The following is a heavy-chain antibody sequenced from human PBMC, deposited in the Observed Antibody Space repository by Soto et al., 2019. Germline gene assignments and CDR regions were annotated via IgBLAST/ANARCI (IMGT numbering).Heavy chain of an antibody. V-gene: IGHV3-43D*03. J-gene: IGHJ4*02. Sequence: GGSLRLSCAASGFTFDDYAMHWVRQAPGKGLEWVSLISWDGGSTYYADSVKGRFTISRDNSKNSLYLQMNSLRAEDTALYYCAKDIRRYYDFWSGWGPLDYWGQGTLVTVSS. CDR1: GFTFDDYA. D-gene: IGHD3-3*01. CDR3: AKDIRRYYDFWSGWGPLDY. CDR2: ISWDGGST.